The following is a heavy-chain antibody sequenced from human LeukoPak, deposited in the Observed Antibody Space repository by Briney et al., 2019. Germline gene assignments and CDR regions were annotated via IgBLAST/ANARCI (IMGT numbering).Heavy chain of an antibody. CDR3: ASAYDSSGYYIYNWFDP. J-gene: IGHJ5*02. Sequence: PSETLSLTCTVSGGSISSSSYYWGWIRQPPGKGLEWIGSIYYSGSTYYNPSLKSRVTISVDTSKNQFSLKLSSVTAADTAVYYCASAYDSSGYYIYNWFDPWGQGTLVTVSS. V-gene: IGHV4-39*07. D-gene: IGHD3-22*01. CDR2: IYYSGST. CDR1: GGSISSSSYY.